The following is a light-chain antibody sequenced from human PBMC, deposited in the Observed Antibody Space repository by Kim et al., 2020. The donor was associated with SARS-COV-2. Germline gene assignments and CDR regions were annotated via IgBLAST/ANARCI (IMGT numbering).Light chain of an antibody. Sequence: DIQMTQSPSTLSASVGDRVTITCRASQSISSWLAWYQQKPGKAPKLLIYKASSLESGVPSRFSGSGSGTEFILTINSLQPDDFASYCCQQYHSHPYTFGRGTKLEI. V-gene: IGKV1-5*03. CDR1: QSISSW. J-gene: IGKJ2*01. CDR2: KAS. CDR3: QQYHSHPYT.